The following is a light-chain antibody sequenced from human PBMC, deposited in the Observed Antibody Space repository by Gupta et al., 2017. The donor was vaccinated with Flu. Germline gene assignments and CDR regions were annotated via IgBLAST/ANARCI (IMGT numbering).Light chain of an antibody. CDR2: DAS. CDR1: QDIGNF. J-gene: IGKJ3*01. CDR3: HHYNNLPPFT. Sequence: SSLSASVGDRVTITCQASQDIGNFLSWYQQRPGKAPQLLIYDASKWETGVTSRFSGSGSGKDFTFTISSRQPEDIATYYCHHYNNLPPFTFGHGTKVDVK. V-gene: IGKV1-33*01.